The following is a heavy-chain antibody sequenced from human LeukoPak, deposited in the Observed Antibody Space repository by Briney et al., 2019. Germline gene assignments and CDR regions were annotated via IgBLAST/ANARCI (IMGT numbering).Heavy chain of an antibody. V-gene: IGHV3-30*04. D-gene: IGHD1-26*01. Sequence: GGSLRLSCAASGFTFSSYAMHWVRQAPGKGLEWVAVISYDGSNKYYADSVKGRFTISRDNSKNTLYLQMNSLRGEDTAVYYCARVGATKTHYYYYGMDVWGQGTTVTVSS. CDR3: ARVGATKTHYYYYGMDV. J-gene: IGHJ6*02. CDR1: GFTFSSYA. CDR2: ISYDGSNK.